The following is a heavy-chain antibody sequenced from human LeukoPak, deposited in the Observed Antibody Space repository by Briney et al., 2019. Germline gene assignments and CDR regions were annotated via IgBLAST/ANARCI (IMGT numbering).Heavy chain of an antibody. CDR1: GGSISSSNW. Sequence: SETLSLTCAVSGGSISSSNWWSWGRQPPGKGLEWIGEIYHSGSTNYNPSLKSRVTISVDKSKNQFSLKLSSVTAADTAVYYCARAYCGGDCYSNYYYYGMDVWGQGTTVTVSS. D-gene: IGHD2-21*02. CDR2: IYHSGST. J-gene: IGHJ6*02. V-gene: IGHV4-4*02. CDR3: ARAYCGGDCYSNYYYYGMDV.